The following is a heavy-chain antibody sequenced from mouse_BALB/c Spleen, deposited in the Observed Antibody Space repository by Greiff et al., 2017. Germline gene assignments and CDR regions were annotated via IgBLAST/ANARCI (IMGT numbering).Heavy chain of an antibody. Sequence: EVQLVESGPSLVKPSQTLSLTCSVTGDSITSGYWNWIRKFPGNKLEYMGYISYSGSTYYNPSLKSRISITRDTSKNQYYLQLNSVTTEDTATYYCASGTARATSAMDYWGQGTSVTVSS. CDR1: GDSITSGY. CDR2: ISYSGST. V-gene: IGHV3-8*02. CDR3: ASGTARATSAMDY. D-gene: IGHD3-2*01. J-gene: IGHJ4*01.